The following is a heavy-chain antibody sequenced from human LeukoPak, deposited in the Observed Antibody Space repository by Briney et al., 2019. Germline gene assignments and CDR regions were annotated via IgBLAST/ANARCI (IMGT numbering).Heavy chain of an antibody. V-gene: IGHV3-21*01. Sequence: GGSLRLSCAASGFTFSSYSMNWVRQAPGKGLEWVSSINSSSSYIYYADSVKGRFTISRDNAKNSLYLQMNSLRAEDTAVYYCARDSIILLWSGELPYYGMDVWGQGTTVTVSS. D-gene: IGHD3-10*01. CDR2: INSSSSYI. CDR1: GFTFSSYS. J-gene: IGHJ6*02. CDR3: ARDSIILLWSGELPYYGMDV.